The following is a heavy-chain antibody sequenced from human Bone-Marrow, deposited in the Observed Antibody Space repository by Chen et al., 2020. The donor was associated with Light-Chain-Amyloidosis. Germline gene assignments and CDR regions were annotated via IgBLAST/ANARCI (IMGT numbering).Heavy chain of an antibody. CDR3: AKSPRYSTGRFDY. D-gene: IGHD2-8*02. J-gene: IGHJ4*02. V-gene: IGHV3-43*02. Sequence: EVQLVESGGGVVQPGGSLTLSCAASGFTFDEYAMHWVRQAPGKGLEWVSLIVGDGRSTYYADSVKGRFTISRDNNKNSLSLQMNSLKSEDTALYYCAKSPRYSTGRFDYWGQGTLVTVSS. CDR2: IVGDGRST. CDR1: GFTFDEYA.